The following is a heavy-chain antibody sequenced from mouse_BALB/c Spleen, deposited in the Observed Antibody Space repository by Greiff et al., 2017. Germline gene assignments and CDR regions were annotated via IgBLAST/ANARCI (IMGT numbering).Heavy chain of an antibody. J-gene: IGHJ3*01. CDR1: GYTFTSYW. D-gene: IGHD2-1*01. CDR2: IYPGDGDT. Sequence: QVQLQQSGAELARPGASVKLSCKASGYTFTSYWMQWVKQRPGQGLEWIGAIYPGDGDTRYTQKFKGKATLTADKSSSTAYMQLSSLASEDSAVYYCARSGNYTFAYWGQGTLVTVSA. V-gene: IGHV1-87*01. CDR3: ARSGNYTFAY.